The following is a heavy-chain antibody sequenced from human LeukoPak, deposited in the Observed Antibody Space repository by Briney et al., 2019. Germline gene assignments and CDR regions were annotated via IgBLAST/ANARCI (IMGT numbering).Heavy chain of an antibody. CDR3: ITDDFWSGYFQGIREVFDY. CDR2: ISYDGSNK. V-gene: IGHV3-30*03. CDR1: GFTFSSYG. J-gene: IGHJ4*02. D-gene: IGHD3-3*01. Sequence: GRSLRLSCAASGFTFSSYGMHWVRQAPGKGLEWVAVISYDGSNKYYADSVKGRFTISRDNSKNTLYLQMNSLKTEDTAVYYCITDDFWSGYFQGIREVFDYWGQGTLVTVSS.